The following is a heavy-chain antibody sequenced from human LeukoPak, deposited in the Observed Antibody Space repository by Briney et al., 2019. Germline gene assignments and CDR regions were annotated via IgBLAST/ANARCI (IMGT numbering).Heavy chain of an antibody. D-gene: IGHD6-13*01. CDR1: GHTFTTFA. Sequence: ASVKVSCKASGHTFTTFAIHWVRQAPGQSLAWMGWINAGNGNTIYSQKFQGRVTITRDTSASTAYMELSSLRSEDTAVYYCARVYSSSRGNYFDYWGQGTLVTVSS. V-gene: IGHV1-3*01. CDR2: INAGNGNT. J-gene: IGHJ4*02. CDR3: ARVYSSSRGNYFDY.